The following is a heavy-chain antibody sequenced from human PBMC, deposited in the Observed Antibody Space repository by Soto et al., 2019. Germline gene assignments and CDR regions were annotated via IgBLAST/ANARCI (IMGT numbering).Heavy chain of an antibody. CDR1: GFTFSSYG. J-gene: IGHJ6*02. V-gene: IGHV3-30*18. Sequence: GGSLRLSCAASGFTFSSYGMHWVRQAPGKGLEWVAVISYDGSNKYYADSVKGRFTISRDNSKNTLYLQMNSLRAEDSAVYYCAKETDYGSGSYYNGPYYYYGMDVWGQGTTVTVSS. CDR2: ISYDGSNK. D-gene: IGHD3-10*01. CDR3: AKETDYGSGSYYNGPYYYYGMDV.